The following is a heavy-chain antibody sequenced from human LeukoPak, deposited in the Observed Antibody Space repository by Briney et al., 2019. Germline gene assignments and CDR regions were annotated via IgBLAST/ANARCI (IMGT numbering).Heavy chain of an antibody. J-gene: IGHJ4*02. CDR2: INPSGGST. V-gene: IGHV1-46*01. D-gene: IGHD3-3*01. Sequence: ASVKVSCKASGYTFTSYNMHWVRQAHGQGLEWMGIINPSGGSTSYAQKFQGRVTMTRDTSTSTVYMELSSLRSEDKAVYYCARDSNPDYDFQGSHFDYWGEGTLVTVSS. CDR1: GYTFTSYN. CDR3: ARDSNPDYDFQGSHFDY.